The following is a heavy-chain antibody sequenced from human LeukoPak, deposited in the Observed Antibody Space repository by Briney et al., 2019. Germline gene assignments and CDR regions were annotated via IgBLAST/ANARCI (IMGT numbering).Heavy chain of an antibody. CDR3: ARDYGDYSGWFDP. Sequence: ASVKVSCEASGYTFTSYYMHWVRQAPGQGLEWMGIINPSGGSTSYAQKFQGRVTMTRDMSTSTVYMELSSLRSDDTAVYYCARDYGDYSGWFDPWGQGTLVTVSS. CDR1: GYTFTSYY. J-gene: IGHJ5*02. V-gene: IGHV1-46*01. D-gene: IGHD4-17*01. CDR2: INPSGGST.